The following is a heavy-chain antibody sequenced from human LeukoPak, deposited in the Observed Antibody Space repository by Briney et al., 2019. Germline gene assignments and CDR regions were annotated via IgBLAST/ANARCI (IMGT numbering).Heavy chain of an antibody. D-gene: IGHD2-2*03. CDR3: ARHGVGYCSSTSCYVFDY. J-gene: IGHJ4*02. V-gene: IGHV4-39*01. CDR2: IYYSGST. CDR1: GGSISSSSYY. Sequence: PSETLSLTCTVSGGSISSSSYYWGWIRQPPGKGLEWIGSIYYSGSTYYNPSLKSRVTISVDTSKNQFSLKLSSVTAADTAAYYCARHGVGYCSSTSCYVFDYWGQGTLVTVSS.